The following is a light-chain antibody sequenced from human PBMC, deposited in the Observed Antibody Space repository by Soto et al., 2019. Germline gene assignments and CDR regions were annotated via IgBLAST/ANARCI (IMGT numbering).Light chain of an antibody. CDR1: QSVSNNY. Sequence: IVLTQSPGTLSLSPGERATLSCRASQSVSNNYLAWYQQKPGQAPRLLIYGSSNRATGVPDRFSGSGSGTDFTLTISRLEPEDFAVYYCQQYFTSPPITFGQGTRLDI. CDR3: QQYFTSPPIT. CDR2: GSS. V-gene: IGKV3-20*01. J-gene: IGKJ5*01.